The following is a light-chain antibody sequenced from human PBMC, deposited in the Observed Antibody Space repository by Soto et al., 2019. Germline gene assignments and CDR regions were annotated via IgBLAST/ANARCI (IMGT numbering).Light chain of an antibody. V-gene: IGLV2-14*01. CDR1: GSDIGAYNY. J-gene: IGLJ1*01. Sequence: QSALTQPASVSGSPGQSITISCTGTGSDIGAYNYVSWYQQHPGKAPKLIIYGVTHRPSGVSTRFSASKSAYTASLTISGLQAEDEADYFCKSYAGSNTYVFGSGTKVTVL. CDR2: GVT. CDR3: KSYAGSNTYV.